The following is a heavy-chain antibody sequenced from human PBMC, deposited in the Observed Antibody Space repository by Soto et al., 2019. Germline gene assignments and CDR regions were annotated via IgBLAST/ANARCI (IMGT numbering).Heavy chain of an antibody. CDR2: IFSDGEK. J-gene: IGHJ4*02. V-gene: IGHV2-26*01. CDR1: GFSLDDFGMG. Sequence: QVTLQESGPVLVKPTQTLTLTCTVSGFSLDDFGMGVSWIRQSPGKAPEWLAHIFSDGEKSYITSLRTRLTISKDSSKRQVVLTMTNMDPVDTATYYCARMRKHEDPFSFDFWGQGTLVTVSS. CDR3: ARMRKHEDPFSFDF.